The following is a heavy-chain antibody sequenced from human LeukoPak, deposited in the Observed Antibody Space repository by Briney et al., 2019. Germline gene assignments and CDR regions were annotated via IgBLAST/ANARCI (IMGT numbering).Heavy chain of an antibody. CDR3: ARAVLVRSPFDN. CDR1: GYTFTSYC. CDR2: INPSGNST. J-gene: IGHJ4*02. V-gene: IGHV1-46*01. Sequence: ASVKVSCKASGYTFTSYCMHWVRQAPGQGLESMGIINPSGNSTSYAQKFQGRVTMTTDTSTSTVYMELRSLRSEDTAVYYCARAVLVRSPFDNWGQGTLVTVSS. D-gene: IGHD3-3*01.